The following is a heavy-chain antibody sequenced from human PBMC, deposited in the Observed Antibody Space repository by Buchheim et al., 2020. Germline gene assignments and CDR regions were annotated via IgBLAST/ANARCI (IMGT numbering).Heavy chain of an antibody. CDR2: ISSSSSTI. CDR3: AGEQVVRGVSGMDV. CDR1: GFTFSIYN. D-gene: IGHD3-10*01. J-gene: IGHJ6*02. Sequence: EVQLVESGGGLVQPGGSLRLSCTASGFTFSIYNMNWVRQAPGKGLECVSYISSSSSTIYYADSVKGRFAISRENAKNSLYLQMNSLRAEDTAVYYCAGEQVVRGVSGMDVWGQGTT. V-gene: IGHV3-48*04.